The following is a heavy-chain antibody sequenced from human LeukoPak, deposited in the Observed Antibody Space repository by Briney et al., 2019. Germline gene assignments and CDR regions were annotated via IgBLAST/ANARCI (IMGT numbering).Heavy chain of an antibody. J-gene: IGHJ1*01. CDR2: INHSGST. V-gene: IGHV4-34*01. D-gene: IGHD1-26*01. CDR1: GGSFSGYY. CDR3: ARVAVVGATPYVEYLHQ. Sequence: SETLSLTCAVYGGSFSGYYWSWIRQPPGKGLEWIGEINHSGSTNYNPSLKSRVTISVDTSKNQFSLKLSSVTAADTAVYYCARVAVVGATPYVEYLHQWGQGTLVTVSS.